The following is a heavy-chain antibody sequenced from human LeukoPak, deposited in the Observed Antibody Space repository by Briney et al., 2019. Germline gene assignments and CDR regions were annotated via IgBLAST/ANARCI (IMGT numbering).Heavy chain of an antibody. CDR3: ARWVTTVRKWYFDL. V-gene: IGHV4-34*01. CDR1: GGSFSGYY. D-gene: IGHD4-17*01. CDR2: INHSGST. Sequence: SETLSLTCAVYGGSFSGYYWSWIRQPPGKGLEWIGEINHSGSTNYNPSLKSRVTISADTSKNQFSLKLSSVTAADTAVYYCARWVTTVRKWYFDLWGRGTLVTVSS. J-gene: IGHJ2*01.